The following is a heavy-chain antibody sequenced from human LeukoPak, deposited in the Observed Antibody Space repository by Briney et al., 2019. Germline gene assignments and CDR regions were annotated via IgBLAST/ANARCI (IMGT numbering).Heavy chain of an antibody. J-gene: IGHJ4*02. V-gene: IGHV1-69*04. CDR2: IIPILGIA. D-gene: IGHD3-22*01. CDR3: AREPLAPYDSSGYYFDY. Sequence: ASVKVSCKASGGTFSSYAISWVRQAPGQGLEWMGRIIPILGIANYAQKFQGRVTITADKSTSTAYMELSSPRSEDTAVYYCAREPLAPYDSSGYYFDYWGQGTLVTVSS. CDR1: GGTFSSYA.